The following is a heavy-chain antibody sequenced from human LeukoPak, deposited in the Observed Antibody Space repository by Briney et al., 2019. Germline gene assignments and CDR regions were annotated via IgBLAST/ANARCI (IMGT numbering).Heavy chain of an antibody. J-gene: IGHJ4*02. CDR3: ARGRGGPGA. V-gene: IGHV4-34*01. CDR2: INHSGST. Sequence: SETLSLTCAVYGGSFSGYYWSWIRQPPGKGLEWIGEINHSGSTNYNPSLKSRVTISVDTSKNQFSLKPSSVTAADTAVYYCARGRGGPGAWGQGTLVTVSS. CDR1: GGSFSGYY. D-gene: IGHD3-10*01.